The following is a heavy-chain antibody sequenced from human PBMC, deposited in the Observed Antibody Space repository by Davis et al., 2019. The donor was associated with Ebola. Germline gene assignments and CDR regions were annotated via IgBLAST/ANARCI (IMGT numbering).Heavy chain of an antibody. D-gene: IGHD3-22*01. J-gene: IGHJ6*02. CDR2: IHYSGST. Sequence: SETLSLTCTVSGGSISSYYWSWIRQPPGKGLEWIGSIHYSGSTNYNPSLKSRVTISVDTSKNQFSLKLSSVTAADTPVYYCARHSPDYYDSSGYSYYYYYGMDVWGQGTTVTVSS. V-gene: IGHV4-59*08. CDR1: GGSISSYY. CDR3: ARHSPDYYDSSGYSYYYYYGMDV.